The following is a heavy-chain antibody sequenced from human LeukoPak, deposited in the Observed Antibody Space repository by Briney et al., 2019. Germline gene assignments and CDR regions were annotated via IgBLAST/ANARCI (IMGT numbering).Heavy chain of an antibody. CDR3: APSWGSSGWYSWFDP. CDR2: FDPEDGET. Sequence: AASVKVSCKVSGYTLTELSMHWVRQAPGEGLEWMGGFDPEDGETIYAQKFQGRVTMTEDTSTDTAYMEVSSLRSEGTAVYYCAPSWGSSGWYSWFDPWGQGTLVTVSS. D-gene: IGHD6-19*01. CDR1: GYTLTELS. V-gene: IGHV1-24*01. J-gene: IGHJ5*02.